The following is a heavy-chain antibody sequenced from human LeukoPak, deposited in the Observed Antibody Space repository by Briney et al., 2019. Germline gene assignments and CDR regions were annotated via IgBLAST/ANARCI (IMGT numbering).Heavy chain of an antibody. V-gene: IGHV1-18*01. CDR3: ARVGASYDGLIDY. CDR2: ISPYNGYK. J-gene: IGHJ4*02. CDR1: GYTFNNSA. Sequence: GASVQVSCKASGYTFNNSAIGWVRQAPGQGLEWMGWISPYNGYKKYAESLQGRVTMTTDTSTSTAYMELRSLRSDDTAMYYCARVGASYDGLIDYWGQGTRVTVSS. D-gene: IGHD1-26*01.